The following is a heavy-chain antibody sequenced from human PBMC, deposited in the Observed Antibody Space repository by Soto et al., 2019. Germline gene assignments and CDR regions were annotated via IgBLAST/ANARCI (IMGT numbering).Heavy chain of an antibody. CDR3: ARDHHRYSGYDYVDY. V-gene: IGHV3-11*05. Sequence: QVQLVESGGGLVKPGGSLRLSCAASGFTFSDYYMSWIRQAPGKGLEWVSYISSSSSYTNYAYSVKGRFTISRDNAKNSLYLQMNSLRAEDTAVDYCARDHHRYSGYDYVDYWGQGTLVTVSS. J-gene: IGHJ4*02. CDR2: ISSSSSYT. CDR1: GFTFSDYY. D-gene: IGHD5-12*01.